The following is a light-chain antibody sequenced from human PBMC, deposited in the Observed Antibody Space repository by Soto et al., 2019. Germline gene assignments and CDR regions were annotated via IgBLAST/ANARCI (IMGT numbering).Light chain of an antibody. J-gene: IGKJ1*01. V-gene: IGKV1-39*01. CDR1: QSISHY. CDR3: QQSYTTPWT. Sequence: DIQMTQSPFSLAASVGDRITITCRASQSISHYINWYQQKPGKAPKFLIYAASNLQRGIPSRFSGSGSGTDFTLTISSLQPEDFATYYCQQSYTTPWTFGKGTRVEV. CDR2: AAS.